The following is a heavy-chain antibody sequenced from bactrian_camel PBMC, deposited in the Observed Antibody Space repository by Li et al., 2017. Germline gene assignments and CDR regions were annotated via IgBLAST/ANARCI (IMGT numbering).Heavy chain of an antibody. D-gene: IGHD5*01. CDR2: IDNLDIT. J-gene: IGHJ4*01. Sequence: HVQLVESGGGLVKPGGSLRLTCAHQDHRYSSYCIGWFRQAPGKEREGVASIDNLDITTYGDSVKGRFIVSQDKSKNIMYLQMNNLNPEDTGMYYCATTRLVVVIAVLEPGRTGARGPRSPSP. V-gene: IGHV3S61*01. CDR1: DHRYSSYC. CDR3: ATTRLVVVIAVLEPGRT.